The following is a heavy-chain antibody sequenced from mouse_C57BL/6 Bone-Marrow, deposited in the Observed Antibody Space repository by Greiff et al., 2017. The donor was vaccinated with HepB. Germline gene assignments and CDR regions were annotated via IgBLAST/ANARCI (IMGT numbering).Heavy chain of an antibody. Sequence: QVQLQQPGAELVKPGASVKLSCKASGYTFTSYWMHWVKQRPGQGLEWIGMIHPNSGSTNYNEKFKSKATLTVDKSSSTAYMQLSSLTSEDSAVYYCARWGDSSGYDYFDYWGQGTTLTVSS. CDR2: IHPNSGST. D-gene: IGHD3-2*02. CDR1: GYTFTSYW. CDR3: ARWGDSSGYDYFDY. J-gene: IGHJ2*01. V-gene: IGHV1-64*01.